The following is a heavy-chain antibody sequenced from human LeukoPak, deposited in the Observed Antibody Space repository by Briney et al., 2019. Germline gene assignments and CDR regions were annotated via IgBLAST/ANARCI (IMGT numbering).Heavy chain of an antibody. Sequence: PGGSLRLSCAASGFTVSSNYMTWVRQAPGKGLEWVSLIYSGGSTSYADSVRGRFTISRDNSKNTLYLQMNSLGAEDTAVYYCARIETVADAFDIWGQGTLVTVSS. V-gene: IGHV3-66*01. CDR1: GFTVSSNY. J-gene: IGHJ3*02. CDR3: ARIETVADAFDI. D-gene: IGHD1-1*01. CDR2: IYSGGST.